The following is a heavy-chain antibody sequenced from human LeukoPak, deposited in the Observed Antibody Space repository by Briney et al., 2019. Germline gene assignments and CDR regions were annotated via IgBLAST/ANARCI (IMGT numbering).Heavy chain of an antibody. J-gene: IGHJ5*02. V-gene: IGHV4-61*08. D-gene: IGHD3-3*01. CDR3: ARVSPPDYDFWSGYYTGSWFDP. CDR1: GGSISSGDYY. Sequence: SETLSLTCTVSGGSISSGDYYWSWIRQPPGKGLEWIGYIYYSGSTNYNPSLKSRVTISVDTSKNQFSLKLSSVTAADTAVYYCARVSPPDYDFWSGYYTGSWFDPWGQGTLVTVSS. CDR2: IYYSGST.